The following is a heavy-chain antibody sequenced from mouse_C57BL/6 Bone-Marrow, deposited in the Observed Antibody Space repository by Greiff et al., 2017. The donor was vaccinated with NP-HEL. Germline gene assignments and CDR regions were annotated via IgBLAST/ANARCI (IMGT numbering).Heavy chain of an antibody. CDR3: ARQNYYGSTPFDY. CDR1: GFTFSSYG. V-gene: IGHV5-6*01. J-gene: IGHJ2*01. D-gene: IGHD1-1*01. CDR2: ISSGGSYP. Sequence: EVKLMESGGDLVKPGGSLKLSCAASGFTFSSYGMSWVRQTPEKRLEWVATISSGGSYPYYPDSMKGRFTISRDNANNTLYLQMSSLKSEDTAMYYCARQNYYGSTPFDYWGQGTTLTVSS.